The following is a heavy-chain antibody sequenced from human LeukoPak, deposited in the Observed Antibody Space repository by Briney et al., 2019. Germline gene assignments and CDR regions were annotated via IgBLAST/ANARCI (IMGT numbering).Heavy chain of an antibody. CDR3: ARAQYSSSSFHYYYGMDV. V-gene: IGHV1-69*13. J-gene: IGHJ6*02. D-gene: IGHD6-6*01. CDR1: GGTFSSYA. CDR2: IIPIFGTA. Sequence: GASVKVSCKASGGTFSSYALTRVRQAPGQGLEWMGGIIPIFGTANYAQKFQGRVTIIADQSTSTVYMELSSLRSEDTAVYYCARAQYSSSSFHYYYGMDVWGQGTTVTVSS.